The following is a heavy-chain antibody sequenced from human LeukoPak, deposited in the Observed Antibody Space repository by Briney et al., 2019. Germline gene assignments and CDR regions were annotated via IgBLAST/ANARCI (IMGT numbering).Heavy chain of an antibody. J-gene: IGHJ4*01. V-gene: IGHV4-39*07. D-gene: IGHD4-11*01. CDR3: VRDRVGTTGVPYFDF. CDR1: GGSINSGSYY. Sequence: SETLSLTCTVSGGSINSGSYYWGWIRQPPGKGLEWIGSIYYSGSPNYNPSLKSRVTISIDTSKNQFSLKLSSVTAADTAVYYCVRDRVGTTGVPYFDFWGQGTLVTVSS. CDR2: IYYSGSP.